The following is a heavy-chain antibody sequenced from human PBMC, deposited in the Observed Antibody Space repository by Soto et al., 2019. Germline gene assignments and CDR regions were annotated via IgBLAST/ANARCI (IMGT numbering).Heavy chain of an antibody. D-gene: IGHD3-16*01. Sequence: SEILSLTCTVSGDSISSGNKYWSWIRQPPGKGLEWIGYIFSSGTTYYNPSLKSRLTMSLDASQNQFSLKLNSLTDADTAVYFCARVPSPFDYYYAMDVWGQGTTVTVSS. CDR2: IFSSGTT. J-gene: IGHJ6*02. V-gene: IGHV4-30-4*01. CDR1: GDSISSGNKY. CDR3: ARVPSPFDYYYAMDV.